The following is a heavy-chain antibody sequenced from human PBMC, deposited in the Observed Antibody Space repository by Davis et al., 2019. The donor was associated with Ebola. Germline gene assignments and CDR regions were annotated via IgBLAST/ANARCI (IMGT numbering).Heavy chain of an antibody. J-gene: IGHJ3*02. Sequence: MPGGSLRLSCAVYGGSFSGYYWGWIRQPPGKGLEWSGEINHSGSTNYNPSLKSRVTISVDTSKNQFSLKLSSVTAADTAVYYCARDDIVVVGAFDIWGQGTMVTVSS. D-gene: IGHD2-2*01. CDR2: INHSGST. V-gene: IGHV4-34*01. CDR3: ARDDIVVVGAFDI. CDR1: GGSFSGYY.